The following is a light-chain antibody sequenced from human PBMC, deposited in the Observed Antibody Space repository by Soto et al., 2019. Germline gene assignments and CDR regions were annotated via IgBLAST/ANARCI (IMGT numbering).Light chain of an antibody. J-gene: IGLJ2*01. CDR3: CLYTSFFSF. Sequence: QSALTQPASVSGSPGQSFTISCIETTSDFGTKKFFSWYQQQPGKAPKLIIYEGTKRPSGVSSRFSGSKSGNTASLTVSGLQSDDESDYFCCLYTSFFSFFGGGTKVTVL. CDR1: TSDFGTKKF. CDR2: EGT. V-gene: IGLV2-23*01.